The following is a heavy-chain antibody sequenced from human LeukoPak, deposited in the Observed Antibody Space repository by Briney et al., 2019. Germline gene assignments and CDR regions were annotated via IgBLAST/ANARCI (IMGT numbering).Heavy chain of an antibody. D-gene: IGHD6-19*01. CDR3: ARAGASGWYAAGWFDP. Sequence: PGGSLRLSCAASGLPFNNYWMHWVRQAPGKGLVWVSSINTDGRTTRYAASVQGRFTISRDNAKNTLYLQMNSLRDDDTAVYYCARAGASGWYAAGWFDPWGQGTLVTVSS. CDR1: GLPFNNYW. J-gene: IGHJ5*02. CDR2: INTDGRTT. V-gene: IGHV3-74*01.